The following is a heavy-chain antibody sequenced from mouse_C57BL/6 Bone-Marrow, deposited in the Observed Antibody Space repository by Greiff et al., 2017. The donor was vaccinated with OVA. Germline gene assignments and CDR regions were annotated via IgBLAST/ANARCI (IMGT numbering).Heavy chain of an antibody. CDR3: ARNRIVDYAMDY. D-gene: IGHD1-1*01. J-gene: IGHJ4*01. Sequence: VQLKESGPGLVQPSQSLSITCTVSGFSLTSYGVHWVRQSPGKGLEWLGVIWSGGSTDYNAAFISRLSISKDNSKSQVFFKMNSLQADDTAIYYCARNRIVDYAMDYWGQGTSVTVSS. V-gene: IGHV2-2*01. CDR2: IWSGGST. CDR1: GFSLTSYG.